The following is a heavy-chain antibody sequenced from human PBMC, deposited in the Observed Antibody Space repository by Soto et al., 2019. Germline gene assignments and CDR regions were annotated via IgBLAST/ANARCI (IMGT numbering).Heavy chain of an antibody. CDR1: GFTFSSYG. CDR2: IWYDGSNK. V-gene: IGHV3-33*01. D-gene: IGHD3-3*01. Sequence: PGGSLRLSCAASGFTFSSYGMHWVRQAPGKGLEWVAVIWYDGSNKYYADSVKGRFTISRDNSKNTLYLQMNSLRAEDTAVYYCAGDPIFGVVRALDLGYYFDYWGQGTLVTVSS. CDR3: AGDPIFGVVRALDLGYYFDY. J-gene: IGHJ4*02.